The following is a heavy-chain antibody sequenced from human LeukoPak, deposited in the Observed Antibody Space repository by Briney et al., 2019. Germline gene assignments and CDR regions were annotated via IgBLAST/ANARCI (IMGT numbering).Heavy chain of an antibody. CDR2: ISGNGPTI. D-gene: IGHD1-26*01. CDR3: ARVGRGSLTFDS. J-gene: IGHJ5*01. Sequence: GGSLRLSCAASGFIFSRYGMNWVGQAAGKGLEGVSYISGNGPTIYYADSVKGRITISRDNVKDSLHLQMDSLGADDTAVYSWARVGRGSLTFDSWGQGTLVTVSS. V-gene: IGHV3-48*04. CDR1: GFIFSRYG.